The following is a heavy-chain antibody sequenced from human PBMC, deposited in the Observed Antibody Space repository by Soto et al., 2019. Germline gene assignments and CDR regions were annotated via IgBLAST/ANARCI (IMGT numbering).Heavy chain of an antibody. Sequence: QVQLVQSGAEVKKPGASVKVSCKASGYTFTTYDINWVRQATGQGLEWVGWMNPKSGYTGFAQKFQGRVSMTRDTSISTAYMELSSLRSEDTGVYYCVRVFGSIDYWGQGTLVTVSS. CDR3: VRVFGSIDY. D-gene: IGHD2-21*01. V-gene: IGHV1-8*01. J-gene: IGHJ4*02. CDR1: GYTFTTYD. CDR2: MNPKSGYT.